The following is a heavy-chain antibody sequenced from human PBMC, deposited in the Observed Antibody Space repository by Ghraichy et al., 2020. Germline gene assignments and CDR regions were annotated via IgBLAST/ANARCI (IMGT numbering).Heavy chain of an antibody. J-gene: IGHJ5*02. V-gene: IGHV4-4*02. CDR2: IYHSGST. CDR3: ARGDADFWSGYWFDP. CDR1: GGSISSSNW. D-gene: IGHD3-3*01. Sequence: SETLSLTCAVSGGSISSSNWWSWVRQPPGKGLEWIGEIYHSGSTNYNPSLKSRVTISVDKSKNQFSLKLSSVTAADTAVYYCARGDADFWSGYWFDPWGQGTLVTVSS.